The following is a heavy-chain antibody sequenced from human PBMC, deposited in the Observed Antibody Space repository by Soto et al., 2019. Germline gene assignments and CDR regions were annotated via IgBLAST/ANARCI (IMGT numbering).Heavy chain of an antibody. Sequence: ASVKVSCKASGGTFSSYAISWVRQAPGQGLEWMGGIIPIFGTANYAQKFQGRVTITADESTSTAYMELSSLRSEDTAVYYRARDPSSSLLPAYYYYGMDVWGQGTTVTVSS. V-gene: IGHV1-69*13. CDR1: GGTFSSYA. J-gene: IGHJ6*02. CDR2: IIPIFGTA. D-gene: IGHD6-6*01. CDR3: ARDPSSSLLPAYYYYGMDV.